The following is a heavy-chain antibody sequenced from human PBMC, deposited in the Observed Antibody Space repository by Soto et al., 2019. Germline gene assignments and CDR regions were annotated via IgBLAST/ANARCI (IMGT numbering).Heavy chain of an antibody. V-gene: IGHV1-18*01. J-gene: IGHJ4*02. CDR3: ARDLLVQGSPIGF. Sequence: QVPLVQSGAEVKKPGASVKVSCKASGYSFTSYALTWVRLAPGQGLEWMGWISTYSGDTSYAQKFQGRVTMTADASTSMAYMTLTSLRSDDTAVYFCARDLLVQGSPIGFWGQGTQVTVSS. CDR2: ISTYSGDT. D-gene: IGHD1-26*01. CDR1: GYSFTSYA.